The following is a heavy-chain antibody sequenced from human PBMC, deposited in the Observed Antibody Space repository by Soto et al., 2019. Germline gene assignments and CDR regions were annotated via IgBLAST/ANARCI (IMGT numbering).Heavy chain of an antibody. V-gene: IGHV3-33*01. D-gene: IGHD6-13*01. J-gene: IGHJ6*02. CDR2: IWYDGSIK. CDR1: GFTFSSYG. CDR3: ARDRRAAAGSFGFYYYYGMDV. Sequence: GGSLRLSCAASGFTFSSYGMHWVRQAPGKGLEWVAVIWYDGSIKYYADSVKGRFTISRDNSKNTLYLQMNSLRAEDTAVYYCARDRRAAAGSFGFYYYYGMDVWGQGTTVTVSS.